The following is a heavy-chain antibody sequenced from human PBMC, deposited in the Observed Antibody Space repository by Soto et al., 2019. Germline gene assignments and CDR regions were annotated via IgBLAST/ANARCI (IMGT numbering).Heavy chain of an antibody. CDR2: IYYSGST. D-gene: IGHD4-17*01. CDR3: ARADDFSDRFDY. J-gene: IGHJ4*02. V-gene: IGHV4-30-4*01. CDR1: GGSISSCGFY. Sequence: SETLSLTCTVSGGSISSCGFYLSLIRQPPGKGLELIGNIYYSGSTYYNPSLRSRAIMSVDTSQNQFSLKLSSLTAADTAVYFCARADDFSDRFDYWGQGALVTVSS.